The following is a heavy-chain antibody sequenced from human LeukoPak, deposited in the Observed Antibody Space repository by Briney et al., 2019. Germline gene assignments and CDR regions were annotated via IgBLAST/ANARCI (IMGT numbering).Heavy chain of an antibody. D-gene: IGHD1-26*01. J-gene: IGHJ6*03. CDR2: INTNTGNP. V-gene: IGHV7-4-1*02. CDR1: GYTFTSYG. CDR3: ARGRGSSARLGYYFYYIDV. Sequence: VASVKVSCKASGYTFTSYGIHWVRQAPGQGLEWMGWINTNTGNPTYAQGFTGRFVFSLETSVSTSYLQISSLKAEDTAVYYCARGRGSSARLGYYFYYIDVWGKGTTVTVSS.